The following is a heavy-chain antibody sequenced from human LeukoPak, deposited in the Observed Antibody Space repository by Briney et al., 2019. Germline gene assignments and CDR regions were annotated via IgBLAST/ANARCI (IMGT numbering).Heavy chain of an antibody. CDR3: AGVDPFIDAFDI. CDR2: ISSSSSTI. J-gene: IGHJ3*02. CDR1: GFTFSSYS. D-gene: IGHD3/OR15-3a*01. V-gene: IGHV3-48*01. Sequence: GGSLRLSCAASGFTFSSYSMNWVRQAPAKGLEWVSYISSSSSTIYYADSVKGRFTISRDNAKNSLYLQMNSLRAEDTAVYYCAGVDPFIDAFDIWGQGTMVTVSS.